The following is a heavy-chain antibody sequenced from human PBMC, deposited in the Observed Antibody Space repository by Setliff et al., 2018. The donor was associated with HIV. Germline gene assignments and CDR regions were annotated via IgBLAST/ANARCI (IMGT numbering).Heavy chain of an antibody. Sequence: PGGSLRLSCAASGFTFNNFWMHWVRQAPGKGLEWVASISPDGSRNHCVGSVKGRFTASRDNAKSSLYLQMNSLRAEDTAVYHCARVLLITNAVYGVVSNQFDPWGQGTLVTVSS. CDR3: ARVLLITNAVYGVVSNQFDP. J-gene: IGHJ5*02. V-gene: IGHV3-7*03. CDR2: ISPDGSRN. D-gene: IGHD3-3*01. CDR1: GFTFNNFW.